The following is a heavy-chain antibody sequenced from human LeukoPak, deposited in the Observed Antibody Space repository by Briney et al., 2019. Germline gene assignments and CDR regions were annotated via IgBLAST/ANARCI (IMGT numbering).Heavy chain of an antibody. Sequence: AGGSLRLSCTASGFIFGDYAMSWVRQAPGKGLEWVGFIRSRAYGGTTEYAASVQGRFTISREDSKNIAYLQMNSLKTEDTAVYYCIRVSMIVVVTPYYFDYWGQRTLVTLSS. CDR2: IRSRAYGGTT. D-gene: IGHD3-22*01. J-gene: IGHJ4*02. CDR3: IRVSMIVVVTPYYFDY. V-gene: IGHV3-49*04. CDR1: GFIFGDYA.